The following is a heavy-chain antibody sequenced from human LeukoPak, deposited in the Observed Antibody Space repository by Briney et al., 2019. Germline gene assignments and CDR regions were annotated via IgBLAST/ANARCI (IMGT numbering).Heavy chain of an antibody. Sequence: GGSLRLSCAASGFSFSNYNMNWVRQAPGKGLEWVSSISSSSSYIYYADSVKGRFTISRDNAKNSLYLQMNSLRAEDTAVYYCAELGITMIGGVWGKGTTVTISS. CDR3: AELGITMIGGV. CDR1: GFSFSNYN. V-gene: IGHV3-21*01. D-gene: IGHD3-10*02. J-gene: IGHJ6*04. CDR2: ISSSSSYI.